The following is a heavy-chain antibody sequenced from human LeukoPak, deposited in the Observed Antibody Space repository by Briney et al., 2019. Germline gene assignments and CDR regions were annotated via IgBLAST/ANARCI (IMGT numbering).Heavy chain of an antibody. V-gene: IGHV3-74*01. CDR3: ARLIQLWFYFDY. CDR1: GFTLSSYW. CDR2: INSDGSST. D-gene: IGHD5-18*01. J-gene: IGHJ4*02. Sequence: GGSLRLSCAASGFTLSSYWMHWVRQAPGKGLVWVSRINSDGSSTSYADSVKGRFTISRDNAKNSLYLQMNSLRAEDTAVYYCARLIQLWFYFDYWGQGTLVTVSS.